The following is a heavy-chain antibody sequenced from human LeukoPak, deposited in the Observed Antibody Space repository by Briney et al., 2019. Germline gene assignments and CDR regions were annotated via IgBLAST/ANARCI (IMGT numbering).Heavy chain of an antibody. CDR1: GGSLSSYY. D-gene: IGHD6-13*01. CDR2: IYYSGSA. Sequence: KASETLSLTCTVSGGSLSSYYWSWIRQPPGKGLEWIGYIYYSGSAKYNPSLKSRVTILVDTAKNQFSLKLCSVTAGDTAVYYCARAPGIAAAGTHFDFWGQGTLVTVSS. CDR3: ARAPGIAAAGTHFDF. V-gene: IGHV4-59*01. J-gene: IGHJ4*02.